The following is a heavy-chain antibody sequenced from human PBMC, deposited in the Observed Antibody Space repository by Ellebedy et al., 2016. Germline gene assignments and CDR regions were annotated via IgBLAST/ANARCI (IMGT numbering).Heavy chain of an antibody. CDR3: ARGGYCSSTSCYTDVRGPEDS. J-gene: IGHJ4*02. CDR2: IKQDGSEK. V-gene: IGHV3-7*01. CDR1: GFTFSRYW. D-gene: IGHD2-2*02. Sequence: GESLKISCAASGFTFSRYWMSWVRQAPGKGLEWVANIKQDGSEKHYVDSVKGRITISRDNAKNPLYLKMNSLRAEDTAVYYCARGGYCSSTSCYTDVRGPEDSWGQGTLVTVSS.